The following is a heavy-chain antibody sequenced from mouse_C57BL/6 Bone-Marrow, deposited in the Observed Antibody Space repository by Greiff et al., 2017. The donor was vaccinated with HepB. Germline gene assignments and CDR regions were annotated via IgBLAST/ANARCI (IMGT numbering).Heavy chain of an antibody. J-gene: IGHJ4*01. CDR3: ARENWDAMDY. D-gene: IGHD4-1*01. V-gene: IGHV3-6*01. CDR1: GYSITSGYY. CDR2: KSYDGSN. Sequence: EVQLVESGPGLVKPSQSLSLSCSVTGYSITSGYYWNLIRQFPGNKLEWMGYKSYDGSNNYNPSLKNRFSITRDTSKNQFFLKLNSVTTEDTTTYYCARENWDAMDYWGQGTSVTVSS.